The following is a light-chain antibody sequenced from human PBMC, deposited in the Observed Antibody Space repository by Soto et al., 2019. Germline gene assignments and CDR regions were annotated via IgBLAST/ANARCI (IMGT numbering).Light chain of an antibody. V-gene: IGKV3-11*01. Sequence: EIVLTQSPATLSLSPGERATLSCRASQSVSSYLAWYQQKPGQAPRLLIYDASNRATGIPARFSGSGSGTDFALTLSRLEPEDFAVYYCQQRSNWPLTFGGGPKVESK. J-gene: IGKJ4*01. CDR1: QSVSSY. CDR2: DAS. CDR3: QQRSNWPLT.